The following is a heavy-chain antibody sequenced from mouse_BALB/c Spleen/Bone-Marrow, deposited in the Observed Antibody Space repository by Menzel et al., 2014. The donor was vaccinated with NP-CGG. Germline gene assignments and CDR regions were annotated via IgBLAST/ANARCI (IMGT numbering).Heavy chain of an antibody. Sequence: VKLVESGGGLVKSGGSLKLSCAASGFTFSSYAMSWVRQTPEKRLEWVASIYSGGSIYYPDSVKGRFTISRDNARNILYLQMSRLRSEDPAMYYWANGGSFAYWGQGTLVTVSA. J-gene: IGHJ3*01. CDR1: GFTFSSYA. CDR3: ANGGSFAY. V-gene: IGHV5-6-5*01. CDR2: IYSGGSI. D-gene: IGHD1-1*02.